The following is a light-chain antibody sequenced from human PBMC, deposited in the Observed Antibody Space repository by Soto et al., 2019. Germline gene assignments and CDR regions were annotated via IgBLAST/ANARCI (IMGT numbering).Light chain of an antibody. CDR1: QTLRDSY. CDR2: GAS. V-gene: IGKV3-15*01. Sequence: ELVLTQSPGTVSLSPGETATLSCRASQTLRDSYVAWYQQKPGQAPRLLIYGASIRATDIPARFSGSGSGTEFTLTISSLQSEDFAVYYCQQYYHWPRTFGQGTKVDIK. CDR3: QQYYHWPRT. J-gene: IGKJ1*01.